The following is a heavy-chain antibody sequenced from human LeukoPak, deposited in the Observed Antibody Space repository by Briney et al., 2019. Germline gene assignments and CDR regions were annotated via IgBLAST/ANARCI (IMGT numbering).Heavy chain of an antibody. CDR1: GFTLSSYG. CDR2: ISGSGGST. D-gene: IGHD5-24*01. CDR3: ARDNGYDAFDI. Sequence: PGGSLRLSCAASGFTLSSYGMNWVRQAPGKGLGWVSAISGSGGSTYYADSVKGRFTISRDNSKNTLYLQMNSLRAEDTAVYYCARDNGYDAFDIWGQGTMVTVSS. V-gene: IGHV3-23*01. J-gene: IGHJ3*02.